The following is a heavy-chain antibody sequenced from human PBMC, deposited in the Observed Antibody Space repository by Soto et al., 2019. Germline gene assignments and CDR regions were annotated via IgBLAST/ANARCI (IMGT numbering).Heavy chain of an antibody. CDR2: ISGSGGST. D-gene: IGHD3-10*01. CDR3: ANAPSTMVRGVIISTFDY. J-gene: IGHJ4*02. CDR1: GFTFSSYA. V-gene: IGHV3-23*01. Sequence: GGSLRLSCAASGFTFSSYAMGWVRQAPGKGLEWVSAISGSGGSTYYADSVKGRFTISRDNSKNTLYLQMNSLRAEDTAVYYCANAPSTMVRGVIISTFDYWGQGTLVTVSS.